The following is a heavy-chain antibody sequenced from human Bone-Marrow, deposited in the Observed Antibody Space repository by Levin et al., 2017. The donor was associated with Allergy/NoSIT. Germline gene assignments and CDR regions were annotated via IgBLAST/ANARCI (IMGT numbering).Heavy chain of an antibody. CDR1: GYTFTSYD. V-gene: IGHV1-8*01. Sequence: ASVKVSCKASGYTFTSYDINWVRQATGQGLEWMGWMNPNSGNTGYAQKFQGRVTMTRNTSISTAYMELSSLRSEDTAVYYCARPGYSSGWYVLRFDYWGQGTLVTVSS. J-gene: IGHJ4*02. CDR3: ARPGYSSGWYVLRFDY. D-gene: IGHD6-19*01. CDR2: MNPNSGNT.